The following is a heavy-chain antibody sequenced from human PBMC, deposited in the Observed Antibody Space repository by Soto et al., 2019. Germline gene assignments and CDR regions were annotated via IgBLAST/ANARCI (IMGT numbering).Heavy chain of an antibody. Sequence: PGRSLRLSCAAAGFIFRNYAMTWVRQAPGKGLEWVSGLSGSGTMRYYADSVRGRFIISRDSAKNTLFLQMDNLRVEDSAVYYCAKEAEENENVPIPGDNWGQGTPVTASS. V-gene: IGHV3-23*01. CDR3: AKEAEENENVPIPGDN. J-gene: IGHJ4*02. CDR1: GFIFRNYA. D-gene: IGHD1-1*01. CDR2: LSGSGTMR.